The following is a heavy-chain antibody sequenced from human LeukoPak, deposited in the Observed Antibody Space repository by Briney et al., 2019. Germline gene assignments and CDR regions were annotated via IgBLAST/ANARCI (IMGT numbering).Heavy chain of an antibody. J-gene: IGHJ4*02. V-gene: IGHV1-18*01. Sequence: ASVKVSCKASGYTFINYGISWVRQAPGQGREWMGWISTYNGNTNYAQKLQDRVTMTTDTSTSTAYMELRSLRSDDTAVYYCARGQLAFLSHFYFDYWGQGTLVTVSS. CDR1: GYTFINYG. D-gene: IGHD6-6*01. CDR2: ISTYNGNT. CDR3: ARGQLAFLSHFYFDY.